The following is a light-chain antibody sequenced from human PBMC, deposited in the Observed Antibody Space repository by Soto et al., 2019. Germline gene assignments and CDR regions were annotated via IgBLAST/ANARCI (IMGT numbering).Light chain of an antibody. CDR2: AAS. CDR3: QQSYSSPPT. J-gene: IGKJ1*01. Sequence: DIQMTQSPSDLSTSVEETIIITCRASQSISNHLNWYQQKPGKAPKLLIFAASSLQSGVPSRFSGSRSGPDFTLTISSLQPEDFATYYCQQSYSSPPTFGQGTKVDIK. V-gene: IGKV1-39*01. CDR1: QSISNH.